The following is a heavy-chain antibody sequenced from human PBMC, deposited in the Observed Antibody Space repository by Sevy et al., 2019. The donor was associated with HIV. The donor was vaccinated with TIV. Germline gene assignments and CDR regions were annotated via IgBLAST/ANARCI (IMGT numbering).Heavy chain of an antibody. Sequence: GGSLRLSCSASGFTFRSYAMNWVRQAPGKGLEWVSAITGNGGSTYYADSVKGRFTISRDNAKNSLYLQMNSLRAEDTAVYYCARGGFDGIFDPWGQGTLVTVSS. CDR3: ARGGFDGIFDP. CDR1: GFTFRSYA. V-gene: IGHV3-23*01. J-gene: IGHJ5*02. CDR2: ITGNGGST. D-gene: IGHD1-26*01.